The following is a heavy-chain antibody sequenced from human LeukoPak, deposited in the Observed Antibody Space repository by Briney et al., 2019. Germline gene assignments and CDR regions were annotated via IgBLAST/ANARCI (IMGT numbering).Heavy chain of an antibody. Sequence: AGGSLRLSCAASGFTFSSYAMSWVRQAPGKGLEWVSAISGSGGSTYYADSVKGRFTISRDNSKNTLYLQMNSLRAEDTAVYYFAKELYDSSGLTYYLDYWGQGTLVTVSS. CDR2: ISGSGGST. J-gene: IGHJ4*02. D-gene: IGHD3-22*01. V-gene: IGHV3-23*01. CDR1: GFTFSSYA. CDR3: AKELYDSSGLTYYLDY.